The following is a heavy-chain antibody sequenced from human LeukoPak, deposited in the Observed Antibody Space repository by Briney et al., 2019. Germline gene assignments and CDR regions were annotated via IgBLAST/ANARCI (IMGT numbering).Heavy chain of an antibody. V-gene: IGHV1-69*13. Sequence: SVKVSCKASGYTFTSYGISWVRQAPGKGLEWMGGFDPEDGETIYAQKFQGRVTITADESTSTAYMELSSLRSEDTAVYYCARANYFDYWGQGTLVTVSS. CDR3: ARANYFDY. J-gene: IGHJ4*02. CDR1: GYTFTSYG. CDR2: FDPEDGET.